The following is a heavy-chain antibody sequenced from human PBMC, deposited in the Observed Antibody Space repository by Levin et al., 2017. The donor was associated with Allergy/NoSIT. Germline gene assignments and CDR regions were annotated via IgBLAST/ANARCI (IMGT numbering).Heavy chain of an antibody. D-gene: IGHD3-3*01. J-gene: IGHJ6*02. Sequence: SETLSLTCTVSGGSISSYYWSWIRQPPGKGLEWIGYIYYSGSTNYNPSLKSRVTISVDTSKNQFSLKLSSVTAADTAVYYCARAIPYDFWSGFQRHDMNYYYYGMDVWGQGTTVTVSS. V-gene: IGHV4-59*01. CDR2: IYYSGST. CDR3: ARAIPYDFWSGFQRHDMNYYYYGMDV. CDR1: GGSISSYY.